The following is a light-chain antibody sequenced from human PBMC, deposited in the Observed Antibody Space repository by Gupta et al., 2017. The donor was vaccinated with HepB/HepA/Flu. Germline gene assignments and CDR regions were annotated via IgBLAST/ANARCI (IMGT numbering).Light chain of an antibody. CDR3: QQKDSTPFT. CDR1: QNISNY. V-gene: IGKV1-39*01. J-gene: IGKJ3*01. CDR2: AAS. Sequence: DIQMTQSPSSLSASVGDRVTITCRASQNISNYLNWYQERPGKAPKFLIYAASTVQSGVPSRFTGSGYGTDFTLTINSRQAGDFANYCCQQKDSTPFTFGHGTXVEIK.